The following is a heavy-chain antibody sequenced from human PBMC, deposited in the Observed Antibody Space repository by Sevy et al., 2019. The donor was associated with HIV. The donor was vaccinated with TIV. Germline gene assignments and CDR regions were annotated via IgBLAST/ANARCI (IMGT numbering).Heavy chain of an antibody. J-gene: IGHJ4*02. D-gene: IGHD3-22*01. CDR3: AVTKDYYDNCAYPFDY. Sequence: ASVKVSCKVSGYTLTQLSMHWVRQAPGKGLEWMGTFDPEDGETIYAQKFQGRVTMTEDTSTDTAYMELSSLRSEDTAVVYRAVTKDYYDNCAYPFDYWGQGTLVTVSS. CDR2: FDPEDGET. CDR1: GYTLTQLS. V-gene: IGHV1-24*01.